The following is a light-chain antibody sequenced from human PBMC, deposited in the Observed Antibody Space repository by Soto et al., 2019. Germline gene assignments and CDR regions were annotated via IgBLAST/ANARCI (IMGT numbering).Light chain of an antibody. CDR1: QSLQHSNGYNY. CDR3: MQALHTPA. CDR2: LAS. J-gene: IGKJ1*01. V-gene: IGKV2-28*01. Sequence: DIVMTQSPLSXPVTPGEPASISCKSSQSLQHSNGYNYLDWYLQKPGQSPQILIYLASNRASGVPDRFSGSGSGTDFTLKISRVEAEDVGVYYCMQALHTPAFGQGTKVEIK.